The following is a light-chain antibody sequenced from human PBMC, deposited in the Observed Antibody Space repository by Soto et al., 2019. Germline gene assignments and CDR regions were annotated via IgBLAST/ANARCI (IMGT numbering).Light chain of an antibody. Sequence: DIQMTQSPSSLSASVGDRVAIPCRASQSIRRFLNWYQQKPGKAPKLLIYAASNLESGVPSRFSGSGSGTGFTLTISSLQPEDFATYHCQQSYINPVTFGQGTRLEIK. CDR3: QQSYINPVT. J-gene: IGKJ5*01. CDR2: AAS. V-gene: IGKV1-39*01. CDR1: QSIRRF.